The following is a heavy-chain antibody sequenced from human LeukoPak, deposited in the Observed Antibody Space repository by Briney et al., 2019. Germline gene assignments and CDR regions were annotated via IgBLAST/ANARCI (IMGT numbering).Heavy chain of an antibody. CDR3: ARDSPIVVVPAASVAHYYGMDV. CDR1: GFTFSDYY. J-gene: IGHJ6*04. D-gene: IGHD2-2*01. CDR2: ISSSSSYT. Sequence: PGGSLRPSCAASGFTFSDYYMSWIRQAPGKGLEWVSYISSSSSYTNYADSVKGRFTISRDNAKNSLYLQMNSLRAEDTAVYYCARDSPIVVVPAASVAHYYGMDVWGKGTTITVSS. V-gene: IGHV3-11*06.